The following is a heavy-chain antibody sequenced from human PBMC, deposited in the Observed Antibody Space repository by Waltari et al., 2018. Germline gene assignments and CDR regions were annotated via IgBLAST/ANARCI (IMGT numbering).Heavy chain of an antibody. V-gene: IGHV1-46*01. CDR2: INPSGGST. J-gene: IGHJ6*02. CDR1: GYTFTSYY. Sequence: QVQLVQSGAEVKKPGASVKVSCKASGYTFTSYYMHWVRQAPGQGLEWMGIINPSGGSTSYAQKFQGRVTMTRDTSTSTVYMELSSLRSEDTAVYYCARENYYDSSGYYGGHYYGMDVWGQGTTVTVSS. CDR3: ARENYYDSSGYYGGHYYGMDV. D-gene: IGHD3-22*01.